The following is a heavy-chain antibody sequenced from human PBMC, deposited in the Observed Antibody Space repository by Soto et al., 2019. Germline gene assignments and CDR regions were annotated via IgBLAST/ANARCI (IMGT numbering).Heavy chain of an antibody. CDR2: ISSSSSYI. V-gene: IGHV3-21*01. Sequence: PGGSLRLSCAASGFTFSSYSMNWVRQAPGKGLEWVSSISSSSSYIYYADSVKGRFTTSRDNAKNSLYLQMNSLRAEDTAVYYCARVPIKWCSGGSCMYYFDYWGQGTLVTVPQ. J-gene: IGHJ4*02. D-gene: IGHD2-15*01. CDR1: GFTFSSYS. CDR3: ARVPIKWCSGGSCMYYFDY.